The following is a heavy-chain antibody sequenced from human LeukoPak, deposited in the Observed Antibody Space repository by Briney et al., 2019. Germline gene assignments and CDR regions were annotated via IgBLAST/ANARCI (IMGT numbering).Heavy chain of an antibody. J-gene: IGHJ6*02. V-gene: IGHV3-23*01. CDR3: AKYLSAKGPPYGLDV. Sequence: GGSLRLSCAASGFTISSYAMSWVRQAPGKGLEWVSVISGGGITTGYADSVKGRFTISRDKSKNTLYLQLSSLRAEDTAIYYCAKYLSAKGPPYGLDVWGQGTTVTVSS. CDR1: GFTISSYA. CDR2: ISGGGITT.